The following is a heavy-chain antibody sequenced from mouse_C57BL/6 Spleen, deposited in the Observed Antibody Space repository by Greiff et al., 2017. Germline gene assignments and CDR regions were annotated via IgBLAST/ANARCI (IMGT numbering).Heavy chain of an antibody. CDR1: GFTFSDYG. CDR3: ARDPYDYYGNGNYYAMDY. CDR2: ISSGSSTT. J-gene: IGHJ4*01. Sequence: EVQGVESGGGLVKPGGSLKLSCAASGFTFSDYGMHWVRQAPEKGLEWVAYISSGSSTTYYADTVKGRFTISRDNAKNTLFLQMTSLRSEDTAMYYSARDPYDYYGNGNYYAMDYWGQGTSVTVSS. D-gene: IGHD1-1*01. V-gene: IGHV5-17*01.